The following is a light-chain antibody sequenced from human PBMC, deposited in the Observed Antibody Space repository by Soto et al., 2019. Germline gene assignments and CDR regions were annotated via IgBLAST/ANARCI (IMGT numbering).Light chain of an antibody. Sequence: QSVLTQSPSASASLGASVKLTCTLSSGHSNFAIAWHQQQPEKGPRFLMKLNSDGSHIKGDGTPDRFSGSSSGTERYLTISSLQSEDEADYYCQTWGTGIQVFGGGTKLTVL. CDR1: SGHSNFA. V-gene: IGLV4-69*01. J-gene: IGLJ3*02. CDR3: QTWGTGIQV. CDR2: LNSDGSH.